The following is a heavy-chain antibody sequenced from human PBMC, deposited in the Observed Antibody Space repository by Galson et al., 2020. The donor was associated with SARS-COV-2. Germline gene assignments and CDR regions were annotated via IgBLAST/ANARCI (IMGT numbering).Heavy chain of an antibody. CDR3: ALSYYDSSGPEFDY. CDR1: GYTFTSYG. Sequence: ASVKVSCKASGYTFTSYGISWVRQAPGQGLEWMRWISAYNGNTNYAQKLQGRVTMTTDTSTSTAYMELRSLRSDDTAVYYCALSYYDSSGPEFDYWGQGTMVTVSS. J-gene: IGHJ4*02. CDR2: ISAYNGNT. V-gene: IGHV1-18*01. D-gene: IGHD3-22*01.